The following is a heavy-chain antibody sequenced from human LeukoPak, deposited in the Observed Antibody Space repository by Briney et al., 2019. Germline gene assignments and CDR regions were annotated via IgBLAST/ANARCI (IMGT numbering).Heavy chain of an antibody. V-gene: IGHV3-74*01. D-gene: IGHD6-19*01. CDR1: GFTFSSYW. CDR3: AKDRGYTNGWYDYFDY. Sequence: GGSLRLSCAASGFTFSSYWMHWVRQAPGKGLVWVSRINSDGSSTSYADSVKGRFTISRENSKNTLYLQMNSLRAEDTAVYYCAKDRGYTNGWYDYFDYWGQGTLVTVSS. J-gene: IGHJ4*02. CDR2: INSDGSST.